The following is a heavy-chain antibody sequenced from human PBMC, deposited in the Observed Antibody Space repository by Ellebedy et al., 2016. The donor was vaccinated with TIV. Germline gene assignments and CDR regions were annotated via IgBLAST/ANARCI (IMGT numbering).Heavy chain of an antibody. V-gene: IGHV3-43*01. D-gene: IGHD1-26*01. J-gene: IGHJ4*02. CDR2: ISWDGDAT. CDR3: ARDRIVRATSYGY. Sequence: GESLKISCVASGFTFDDDTMHWVRQAPGKGLEWVSLISWDGDATYYADSVKGRFTISRDNAENSLYLQMNSLRAEDTAVYYCARDRIVRATSYGYWGQGALVTVSS. CDR1: GFTFDDDT.